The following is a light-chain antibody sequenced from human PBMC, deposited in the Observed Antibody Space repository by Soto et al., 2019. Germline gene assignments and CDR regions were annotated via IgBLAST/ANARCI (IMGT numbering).Light chain of an antibody. CDR2: XAS. CDR3: QQYINWPPRST. J-gene: IGKJ5*01. V-gene: IGKV3-15*01. Sequence: IGLTKSAPTLSASLGDGFNLSCRASQGVSSYVAWYQEIPGQAPRLIIXXASXRATGIPARFSVSGSGTEFTLPISSLQSEDLSLEYCQQYINWPPRSTFGQGTRLDIK. CDR1: QGVSSY.